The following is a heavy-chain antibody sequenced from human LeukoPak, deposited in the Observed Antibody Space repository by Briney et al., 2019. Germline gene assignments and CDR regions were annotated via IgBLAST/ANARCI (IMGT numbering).Heavy chain of an antibody. CDR3: ARQGAGASYYDPTGLPRGAFDS. CDR1: GYIFTNYW. D-gene: IGHD3-22*01. CDR2: ILPGYSYT. Sequence: GESLKISCRASGYIFTNYWIAWVRWMPGEGLQWMGIILPGYSYTRYSPSFRGQVTIPAETSTRTAYLQWTSLRASDSAIYYCARQGAGASYYDPTGLPRGAFDSWGQGTTVTVSS. V-gene: IGHV5-51*01. J-gene: IGHJ3*02.